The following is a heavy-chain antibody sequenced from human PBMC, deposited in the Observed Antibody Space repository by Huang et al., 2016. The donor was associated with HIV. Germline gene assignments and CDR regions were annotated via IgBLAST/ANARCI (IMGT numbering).Heavy chain of an antibody. J-gene: IGHJ4*02. D-gene: IGHD3-10*01. V-gene: IGHV5-51*01. Sequence: EVHLVQSGAEVKEPGESLKISCQASGYNFDRYWIGWVRQMPGKGLEWMGVIYPGESDTRYDPSFQGQVTISADQSINTAYLQWSSLKASDTAIYFCARQGLWLPPTDPFDYWGQGTPVTVSA. CDR2: IYPGESDT. CDR1: GYNFDRYW. CDR3: ARQGLWLPPTDPFDY.